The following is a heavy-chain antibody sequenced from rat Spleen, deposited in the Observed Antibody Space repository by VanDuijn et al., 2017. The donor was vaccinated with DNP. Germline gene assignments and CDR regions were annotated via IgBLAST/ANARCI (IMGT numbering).Heavy chain of an antibody. V-gene: IGHV5-17*01. D-gene: IGHD3-2*01. CDR1: GFTFSDYA. CDR2: ISYDGTRT. J-gene: IGHJ2*01. Sequence: EVQLVESGGGVVQPGGSLKLSCVASGFTFSDYAMAWVRQAPKKGLEWFATISYDGTRTYSRDSVKGRFTIPRDNAKSTLYLQMDSLRSEDTATYYCARHQWTLYFDYWGQGVMVTVSS. CDR3: ARHQWTLYFDY.